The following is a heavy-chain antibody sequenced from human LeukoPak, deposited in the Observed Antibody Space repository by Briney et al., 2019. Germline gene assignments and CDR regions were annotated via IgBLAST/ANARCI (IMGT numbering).Heavy chain of an antibody. J-gene: IGHJ4*02. Sequence: GGSLRLSCAASGFTFSSYAMSWVRQAPGKGLEWVSAISGSGGSTYYADSVKGRFTISRDNSKNTLYLQMNSLRVEDTAVYYCAKADIVVVVAAIRFDYWGQGTLATVSS. CDR2: ISGSGGST. V-gene: IGHV3-23*01. D-gene: IGHD2-15*01. CDR1: GFTFSSYA. CDR3: AKADIVVVVAAIRFDY.